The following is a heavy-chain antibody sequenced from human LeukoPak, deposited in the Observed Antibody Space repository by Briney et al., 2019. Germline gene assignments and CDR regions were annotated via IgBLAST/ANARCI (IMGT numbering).Heavy chain of an antibody. CDR2: ISAYNGNT. Sequence: ASVKVSCKASGYTFTSYGISWVRQAPGQGLEWMGWISAYNGNTNYAQNLQGRVSVTTDTSTATTYMELRSLRSDDTALYYCARSGWGSSWSDAFDIWGQGTMVTVSS. CDR3: ARSGWGSSWSDAFDI. CDR1: GYTFTSYG. J-gene: IGHJ3*02. D-gene: IGHD6-13*01. V-gene: IGHV1-18*01.